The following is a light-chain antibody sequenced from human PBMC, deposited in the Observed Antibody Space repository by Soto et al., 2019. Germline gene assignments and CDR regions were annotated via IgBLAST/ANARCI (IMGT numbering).Light chain of an antibody. V-gene: IGLV2-14*03. CDR2: EVY. CDR1: SSDVGAYNF. J-gene: IGLJ1*01. Sequence: QSALTQPASVSGSPGQSITISCTGTSSDVGAYNFVSWYQQHPGTAPTLIISEVYNRPSGVSNRFSGSKFGNTASLTISGLQAEDEADYYCCSYTTSDTYVFGPGTTVTVL. CDR3: CSYTTSDTYV.